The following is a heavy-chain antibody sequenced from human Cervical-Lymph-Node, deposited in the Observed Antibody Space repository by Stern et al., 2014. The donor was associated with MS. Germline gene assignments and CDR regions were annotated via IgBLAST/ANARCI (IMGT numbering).Heavy chain of an antibody. CDR1: GGTFINYA. J-gene: IGHJ6*02. CDR2: IVPIFGTA. Sequence: QVQLVESGVEVRKPGSSVKVSCKASGGTFINYAFSWVRQAPRQGLEWMGGIVPIFGTANYSPKFQGRLTITADESTSTAYMELSSLRSEDTAMYYCARHRKHVYYYYYDMDVWGQGTTVTVSS. V-gene: IGHV1-69*01. CDR3: ARHRKHVYYYYYDMDV.